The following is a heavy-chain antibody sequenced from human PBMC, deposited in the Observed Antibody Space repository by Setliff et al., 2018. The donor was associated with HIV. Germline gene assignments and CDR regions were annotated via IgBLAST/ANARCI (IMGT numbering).Heavy chain of an antibody. Sequence: ASVKVSCKASGYTFNNYAMNWVRQAPGQGRELMGWINTNTGNPTYAQGFTGRFVFSLDTSVSTAYLQISSLKAEDTAVYFCARDLKRPNSNFWGGYPIPFDSWGQGTLVTVSS. D-gene: IGHD3-3*01. J-gene: IGHJ4*02. CDR3: ARDLKRPNSNFWGGYPIPFDS. V-gene: IGHV7-4-1*02. CDR2: INTNTGNP. CDR1: GYTFNNYA.